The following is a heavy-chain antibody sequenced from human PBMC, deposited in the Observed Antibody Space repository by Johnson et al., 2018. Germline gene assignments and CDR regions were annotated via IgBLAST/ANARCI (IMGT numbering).Heavy chain of an antibody. D-gene: IGHD5-24*01. Sequence: QVQLVQSGGGVVQPGRSLRLSCAASGFTFSSYAMHWVRQAPGKGLEWLAVISYDGGNKYFTDSVKGRFTISRDNSKNTLYLHMNSLRAEETAVYYCARGGDGYKFYYYYYMDVWGKGTTVTVSS. CDR1: GFTFSSYA. V-gene: IGHV3-30-3*01. J-gene: IGHJ6*03. CDR3: ARGGDGYKFYYYYYMDV. CDR2: ISYDGGNK.